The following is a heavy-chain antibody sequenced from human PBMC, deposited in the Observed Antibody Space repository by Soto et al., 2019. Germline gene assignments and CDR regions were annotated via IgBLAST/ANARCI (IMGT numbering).Heavy chain of an antibody. CDR1: GGSISSSSYY. D-gene: IGHD3-22*01. Sequence: SETLSLTCTVSGGSISSSSYYWGWIRQPPGKGLEWIGSIYYSGSTYYNPSLKSRVTISVDTSKNRFSLKRSSVTAADTAVYYCAREPRLNYYDSSGYSDHDAFDIWGQGTMVTVSS. V-gene: IGHV4-39*01. CDR2: IYYSGST. CDR3: AREPRLNYYDSSGYSDHDAFDI. J-gene: IGHJ3*02.